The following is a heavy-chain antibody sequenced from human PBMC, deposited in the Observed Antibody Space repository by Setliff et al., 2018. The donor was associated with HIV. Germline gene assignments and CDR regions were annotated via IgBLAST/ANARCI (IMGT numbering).Heavy chain of an antibody. Sequence: LSLTCTVSGASITSHYWSWIRQSPGRELEWIGYIYSTGSTNYNPSLQSRVSISMDASKNKLSLKVTSVTSADTAVYYCAKGAGFYGDYTFDYWGQGNLVTVFS. D-gene: IGHD4-17*01. CDR1: GASITSHY. CDR2: IYSTGST. V-gene: IGHV4-59*11. J-gene: IGHJ4*02. CDR3: AKGAGFYGDYTFDY.